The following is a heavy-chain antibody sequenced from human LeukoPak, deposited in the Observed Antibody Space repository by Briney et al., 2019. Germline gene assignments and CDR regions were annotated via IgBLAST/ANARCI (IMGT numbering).Heavy chain of an antibody. CDR3: ARARRVYGRSFDY. CDR1: GFTFSSYW. Sequence: PVGSLRLSCAASGFTFSSYWMSWVRQAPGKGLEWVANIKQDGSEKYYVDSVKGRFTISRDNAKNSLYLQMNSLRAEDTAVYYCARARRVYGRSFDYWGQGTLVTVSS. CDR2: IKQDGSEK. J-gene: IGHJ4*02. D-gene: IGHD5/OR15-5a*01. V-gene: IGHV3-7*01.